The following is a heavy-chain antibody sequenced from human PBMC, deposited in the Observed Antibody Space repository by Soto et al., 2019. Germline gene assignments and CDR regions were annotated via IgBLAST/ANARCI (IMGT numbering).Heavy chain of an antibody. D-gene: IGHD3-10*01. CDR2: MFYGGST. Sequence: EVQLVESGGGLVQPGGSLRLSCAASGFTVSTHYMTWVRQAPGKGLEWVSVMFYGGSTYYADSVKGRFTISRDDSENTLYLQMNRLRAEDTAVYYSATTGMGITLYYYYHGMDVWGQGTTVTVSS. V-gene: IGHV3-66*01. J-gene: IGHJ6*02. CDR1: GFTVSTHY. CDR3: ATTGMGITLYYYYHGMDV.